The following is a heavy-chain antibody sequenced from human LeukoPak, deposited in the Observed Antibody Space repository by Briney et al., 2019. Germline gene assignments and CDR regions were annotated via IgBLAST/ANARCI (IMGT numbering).Heavy chain of an antibody. CDR1: GYPFSGYY. CDR3: ASPSSSPADDYYYYMDV. D-gene: IGHD6-6*01. J-gene: IGHJ6*03. CDR2: IKPNSGDT. V-gene: IGHV1-18*04. Sequence: ASVKVSCKASGYPFSGYYINWVRYGPGQGLEWMGWIKPNSGDTNYAQKLQGRVTMTTDTSTSTAYMELRSLRSDDTAVYYCASPSSSPADDYYYYMDVWGKGTTVTVSS.